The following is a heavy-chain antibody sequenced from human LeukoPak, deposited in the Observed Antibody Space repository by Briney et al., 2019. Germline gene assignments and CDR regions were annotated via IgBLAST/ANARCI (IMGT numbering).Heavy chain of an antibody. CDR1: GYTFTNHW. V-gene: IGHV5-10-1*01. J-gene: IGHJ4*02. CDR3: ARAPDSDSGYDYFDY. CDR2: IDPSDSYT. Sequence: GESLKISCKGSGYTFTNHWISWVRPMPGKGLEWMGKIDPSDSYTNYSPSFQGHVTISADKSISTAYLQWSSLKASDTAMYYCARAPDSDSGYDYFDYWGQGTLVTVSS. D-gene: IGHD5-12*01.